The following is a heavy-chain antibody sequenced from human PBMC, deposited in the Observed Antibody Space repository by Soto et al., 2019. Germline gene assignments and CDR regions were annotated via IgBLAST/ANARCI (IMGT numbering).Heavy chain of an antibody. J-gene: IGHJ6*02. CDR1: GFTFSSYA. V-gene: IGHV3-30-3*01. CDR3: ARDGTTVTTYGMDV. Sequence: GGSLRLSCAASGFTFSSYAMHWVRQAPGKGLEWVAVISYDGSNKYYADSVKGRFTISRDNSKNTRYLQMNSLRAEDTAVYYCARDGTTVTTYGMDVWGQGTTVTVSS. D-gene: IGHD4-4*01. CDR2: ISYDGSNK.